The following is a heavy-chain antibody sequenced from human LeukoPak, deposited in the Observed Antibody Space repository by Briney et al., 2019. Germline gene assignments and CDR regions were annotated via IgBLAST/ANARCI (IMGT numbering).Heavy chain of an antibody. CDR1: GFTFSSYW. V-gene: IGHV3-7*01. CDR2: IKEDGSEK. D-gene: IGHD2-21*02. Sequence: GGSLRLSCAASGFTFSSYWMNWVRQAPGKGLEWVANIKEDGSEKYYVDSLKGRFTISRDNAKKLLYLQMNSLRVEDTAVYYCARDLQCGGDCHYDAFDIWGQGTMVTVSS. J-gene: IGHJ3*02. CDR3: ARDLQCGGDCHYDAFDI.